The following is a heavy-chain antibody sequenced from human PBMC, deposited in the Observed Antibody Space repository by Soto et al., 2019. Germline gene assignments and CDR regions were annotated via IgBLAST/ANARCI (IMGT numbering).Heavy chain of an antibody. V-gene: IGHV3-33*01. D-gene: IGHD1-1*01. Sequence: QVQLVESGGGVVQPGTSLRLSCAVSGFPFSTYGFHWVRQPPGKGLEWVAVIVSYGSAKYHADSVEGRFTISRDNSKDTLYLQMNSLRAEDTAVYYCARDDSFGNENGFDIWGQGTMVTVSS. CDR1: GFPFSTYG. CDR2: IVSYGSAK. CDR3: ARDDSFGNENGFDI. J-gene: IGHJ3*02.